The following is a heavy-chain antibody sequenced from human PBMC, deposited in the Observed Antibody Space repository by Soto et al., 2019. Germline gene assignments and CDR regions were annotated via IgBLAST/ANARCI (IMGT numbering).Heavy chain of an antibody. CDR1: GGSFSGYI. CDR3: TRGLFSGSSYSGSWYYFDS. CDR2: INHSGSS. J-gene: IGHJ4*02. D-gene: IGHD1-26*01. Sequence: SETLSLTCAVSGGSFSGYIWTWIRQTPGKGLQWIGQINHSGSSIYNPSLKNRVSISTMSNNKFSLELSSVTAADTAVYYCTRGLFSGSSYSGSWYYFDSWGQGTMVTVSS. V-gene: IGHV4-34*01.